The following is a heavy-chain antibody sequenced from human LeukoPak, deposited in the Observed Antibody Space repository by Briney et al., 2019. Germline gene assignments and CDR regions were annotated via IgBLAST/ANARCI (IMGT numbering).Heavy chain of an antibody. CDR3: ARRGREPAARVWGYFDY. CDR2: ISRSSSYI. D-gene: IGHD2-2*01. J-gene: IGHJ4*02. Sequence: GGSLRLSCAASGFTFSSYSMNWVRQAPGKGLEWVSCISRSSSYIYYADSVKGRFTISRDNAKNSLYLQMNSLRAEDTAVYYCARRGREPAARVWGYFDYWGQGTLVTVSS. V-gene: IGHV3-21*01. CDR1: GFTFSSYS.